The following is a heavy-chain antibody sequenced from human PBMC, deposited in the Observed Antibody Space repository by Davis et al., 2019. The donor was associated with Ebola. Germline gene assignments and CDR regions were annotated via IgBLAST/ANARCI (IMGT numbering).Heavy chain of an antibody. D-gene: IGHD4-23*01. J-gene: IGHJ4*02. CDR2: ISSGGNTI. Sequence: GESLKISCAASGFAFSSYTMNWVRQAPGKGLEWVSYISSGGNTIYYADSVKGRFTISRDNSKNTLYLHMNSLRAEDTAVYYCGNYGRNLEDGCWGQGTLVTVSS. CDR1: GFAFSSYT. CDR3: GNYGRNLEDGC. V-gene: IGHV3-48*01.